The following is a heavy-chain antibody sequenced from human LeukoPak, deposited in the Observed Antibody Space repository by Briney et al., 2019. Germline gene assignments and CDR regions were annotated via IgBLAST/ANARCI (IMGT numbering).Heavy chain of an antibody. Sequence: SETLSLTCTVSGGSFSSGSYYWSWIRQPAGKGLEWIGRIYTSESTNYNPSLKSRVTISLDRSKNQFSLELSSVTAADTAMYYCAGYYYGSGNYYLPFDYWGQGTLVTVSS. CDR3: AGYYYGSGNYYLPFDY. V-gene: IGHV4-61*02. J-gene: IGHJ4*02. CDR1: GGSFSSGSYY. D-gene: IGHD3-10*01. CDR2: IYTSEST.